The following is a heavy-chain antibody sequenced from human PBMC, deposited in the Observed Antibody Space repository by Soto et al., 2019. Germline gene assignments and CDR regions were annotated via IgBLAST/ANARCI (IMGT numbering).Heavy chain of an antibody. CDR3: ARGDQDYYYRDV. CDR2: ITSSSSTI. V-gene: IGHV3-48*01. D-gene: IGHD2-2*01. CDR1: GFTFGSYS. J-gene: IGHJ6*03. Sequence: EVQLVESGGGLVQPGGSLRLSCAASGFTFGSYSMDWVRRAPRKGLEWVSYITSSSSTIYYADSVKGRFTISRHNAKNTLYLPVNSLSAEDTGVYCCARGDQDYYYRDVWGKGTTVTVSS.